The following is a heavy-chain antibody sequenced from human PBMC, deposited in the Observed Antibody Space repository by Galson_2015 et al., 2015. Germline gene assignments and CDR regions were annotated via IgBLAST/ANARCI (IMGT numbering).Heavy chain of an antibody. Sequence: SLRLSCAASGFTFSSYWMHWVRQAPGKGLVWVSCINSDGSSASYADSVKGRFTISRDNAKNTLDLQMNSLRAEDTAVCYCTSDLPWDWGQGTLVTVSS. J-gene: IGHJ4*02. CDR2: INSDGSSA. CDR3: TSDLPWD. CDR1: GFTFSSYW. V-gene: IGHV3-74*01.